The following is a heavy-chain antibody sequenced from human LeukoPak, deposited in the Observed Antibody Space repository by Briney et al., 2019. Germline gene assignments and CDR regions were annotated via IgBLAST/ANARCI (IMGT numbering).Heavy chain of an antibody. D-gene: IGHD5-24*01. J-gene: IGHJ5*02. V-gene: IGHV5-51*01. CDR2: IYPGDSDT. CDR1: VYSFTSYW. CDR3: ARVEMATTKGGWFDP. Sequence: GESLMISCKCSVYSFTSYWIGWVRQMPGKVLGWMGIIYPGDSDTRYSPSFQGRVTISADRSISTAYLQWSSLKASDTAMYYCARVEMATTKGGWFDPWGQGTLVTVSS.